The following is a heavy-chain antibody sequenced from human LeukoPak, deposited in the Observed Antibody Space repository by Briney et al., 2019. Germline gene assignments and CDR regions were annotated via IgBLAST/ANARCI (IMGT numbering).Heavy chain of an antibody. Sequence: PGGSLRLSCAAPGFTFSSYAMSWVRQAPGKGLEWVSAISGSGGSTYYADSVKGRFTISRDNSKNTLYLQMNSLRAEDTAVYYCAKDLTSGATRLAAMGTHAFDIWGQGTMVTVSS. J-gene: IGHJ3*02. CDR2: ISGSGGST. V-gene: IGHV3-23*01. CDR1: GFTFSSYA. D-gene: IGHD3-16*01. CDR3: AKDLTSGATRLAAMGTHAFDI.